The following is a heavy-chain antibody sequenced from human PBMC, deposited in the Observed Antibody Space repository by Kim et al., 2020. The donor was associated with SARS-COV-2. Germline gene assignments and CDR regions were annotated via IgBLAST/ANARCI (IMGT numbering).Heavy chain of an antibody. J-gene: IGHJ6*02. D-gene: IGHD6-19*01. CDR3: ARGRKQWLTYYDYGMDV. Sequence: VKGRCTSSRDNAKNSLYLQMNSLRAEDTALYYCARGRKQWLTYYDYGMDVWGQGTTVTVSS. V-gene: IGHV3-20*03.